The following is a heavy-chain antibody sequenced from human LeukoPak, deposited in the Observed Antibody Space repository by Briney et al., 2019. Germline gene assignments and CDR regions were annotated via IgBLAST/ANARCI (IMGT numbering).Heavy chain of an antibody. D-gene: IGHD3-22*01. CDR3: ARDVGNYYDSSGYFDY. CDR2: ISSSSSYI. J-gene: IGHJ4*02. V-gene: IGHV3-21*01. Sequence: GGSLRLSCAASGFTFSSYSMTWVRQAPGKGLEWVSSISSSSSYIYYADSVKGRFTISRDNAKNSLYLQMNSLRAEDTAVYYCARDVGNYYDSSGYFDYWGQGTLVTVSS. CDR1: GFTFSSYS.